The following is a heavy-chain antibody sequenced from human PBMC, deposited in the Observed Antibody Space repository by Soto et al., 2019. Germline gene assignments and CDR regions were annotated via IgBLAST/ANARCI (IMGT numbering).Heavy chain of an antibody. D-gene: IGHD1-20*01. CDR1: GGSIRTSTYS. V-gene: IGHV4-39*01. J-gene: IGHJ5*01. CDR2: IYYSGST. CDR3: ASHHNWKLDS. Sequence: SETLSLTCTVSGGSIRTSTYSWGWIRQPPGKGLEWIGSIYYSGSTSYNPSLKSRVTISVDTSKNQFSLKLSSVTAADTAVYYCASHHNWKLDSWGQGTLVTVSS.